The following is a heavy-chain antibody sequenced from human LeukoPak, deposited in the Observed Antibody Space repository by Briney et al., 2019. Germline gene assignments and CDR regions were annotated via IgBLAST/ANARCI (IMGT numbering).Heavy chain of an antibody. CDR2: ISSSGSTR. CDR1: GFTFSSYE. Sequence: QPGGSLRLSCAASGFTFSSYEMNWVRQAPRKGLEWVSYISSSGSTRYYADSVKGRFTISRDNAKSSLYLQMNSLRAEDTAVYYCARVQTTVTTLDYWGQGTLVTVSS. J-gene: IGHJ4*02. D-gene: IGHD4-17*01. V-gene: IGHV3-48*03. CDR3: ARVQTTVTTLDY.